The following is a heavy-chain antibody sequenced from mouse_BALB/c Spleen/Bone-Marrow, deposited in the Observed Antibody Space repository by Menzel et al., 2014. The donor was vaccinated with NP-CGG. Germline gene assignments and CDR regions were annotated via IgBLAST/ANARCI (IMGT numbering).Heavy chain of an antibody. Sequence: VQLQQSGAELVKPGASVKLPCTASGSNIKDTYMNWVKQRAEQGLEWIGRIDPANGYTEYDPKFQGKATIIAGTSSNTAYLQLGSLTSEDTAVYYCATLTGTFDYWAQGTTLTVSS. D-gene: IGHD4-1*01. CDR2: IDPANGYT. CDR1: GSNIKDTY. V-gene: IGHV14-3*02. J-gene: IGHJ2*01. CDR3: ATLTGTFDY.